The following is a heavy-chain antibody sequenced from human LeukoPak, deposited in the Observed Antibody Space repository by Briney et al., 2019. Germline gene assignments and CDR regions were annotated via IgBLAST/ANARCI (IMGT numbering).Heavy chain of an antibody. Sequence: GGSLRLSCAASGFTFSSYWMHWVRHAPGKGLVWVSRINPDGSTTSYADSVKGRFTISRDSAKNTLYLQMNSLRAEDTAVYYCARVSVGRYYFDNWGQGTPVTVS. V-gene: IGHV3-74*01. J-gene: IGHJ4*02. D-gene: IGHD3-3*02. CDR2: INPDGSTT. CDR3: ARVSVGRYYFDN. CDR1: GFTFSSYW.